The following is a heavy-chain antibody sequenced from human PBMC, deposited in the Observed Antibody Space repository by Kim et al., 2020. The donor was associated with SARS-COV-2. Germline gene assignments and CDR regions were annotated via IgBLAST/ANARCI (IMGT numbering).Heavy chain of an antibody. CDR1: GDSISSYY. D-gene: IGHD2-15*01. CDR3: ARERSVVAATGSWFDH. V-gene: IGHV4-59*01. J-gene: IGHJ5*02. CDR2: IHYSGST. Sequence: SETLSLTCTVSGDSISSYYWSWIRQSPGKGLEWIGYIHYSGSTNYNPSLKSRVTISVDTSKNQFSLKMTSVTAADTAIYYCARERSVVAATGSWFDHWG.